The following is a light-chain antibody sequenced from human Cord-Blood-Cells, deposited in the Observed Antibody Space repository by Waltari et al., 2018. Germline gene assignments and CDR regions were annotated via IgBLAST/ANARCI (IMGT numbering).Light chain of an antibody. CDR2: DAS. V-gene: IGKV1-33*01. Sequence: DIQMTQSPSSLSASVGDRVTITCQASQDISNYLNWYQQKPGKAPKLLYYDASNFEAGVPTRCSGIGSGTDFTFTISSLQPEDIASYYCQQYDNLPYTFGHGTKLEIK. J-gene: IGKJ2*01. CDR3: QQYDNLPYT. CDR1: QDISNY.